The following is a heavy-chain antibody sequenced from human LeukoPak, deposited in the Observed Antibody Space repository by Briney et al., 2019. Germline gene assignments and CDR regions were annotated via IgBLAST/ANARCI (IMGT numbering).Heavy chain of an antibody. CDR2: INHSGST. D-gene: IGHD3-10*01. J-gene: IGHJ4*02. Sequence: TASDTLSLTCAVYGGSFSGYYWGWIRQPPGKGLEWIGEINHSGSTNYNPSLKSRVTISVDTSKNQFSLKLSSVTAADTAVYYCARVRGSGPQGYWGQGTLVTVSS. CDR3: ARVRGSGPQGY. V-gene: IGHV4-34*01. CDR1: GGSFSGYY.